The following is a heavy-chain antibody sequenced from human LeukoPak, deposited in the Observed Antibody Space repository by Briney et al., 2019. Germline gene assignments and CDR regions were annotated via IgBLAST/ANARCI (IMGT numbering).Heavy chain of an antibody. Sequence: QPGGSLRLSCAASGFTFSSYGMHWVRQAPGKGLEWVAVISYDGSNKYYADSVKGRFTISRDNSKNTLYLQMNSLRAEDTAVYYCAKGGGSYYIDYWGQGNLVTVSS. D-gene: IGHD1-26*01. V-gene: IGHV3-30*18. CDR1: GFTFSSYG. J-gene: IGHJ4*02. CDR3: AKGGGSYYIDY. CDR2: ISYDGSNK.